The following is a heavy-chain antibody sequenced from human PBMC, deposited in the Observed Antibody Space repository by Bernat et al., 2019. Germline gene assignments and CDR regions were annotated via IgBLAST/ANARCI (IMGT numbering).Heavy chain of an antibody. Sequence: QVQLVESGGGVVQTGRSLRLSCAASGFTFSSYGMQWVRQAPGKGLEWVAVISSDGGTKHYADSLNGRFTVSRDNSKNTLYVQMNSLRAEDTAVYYCAKEKGCNYMPLDHWGQGTLVTVSS. V-gene: IGHV3-30*18. CDR1: GFTFSSYG. CDR3: AKEKGCNYMPLDH. J-gene: IGHJ4*02. D-gene: IGHD4-4*01. CDR2: ISSDGGTK.